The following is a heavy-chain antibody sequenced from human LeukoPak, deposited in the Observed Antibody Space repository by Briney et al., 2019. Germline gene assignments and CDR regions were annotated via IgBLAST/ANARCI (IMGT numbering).Heavy chain of an antibody. V-gene: IGHV3-30*03. CDR1: GFTFSNAC. CDR3: ARGSGYIDY. D-gene: IGHD5-12*01. CDR2: ISYHGSNK. J-gene: IGHJ4*02. Sequence: GGSLRLSCTVSGFTFSNACMSWVRQAPGKGLEWVAVISYHGSNKYYADSVKGRFTISRDNSKKTVFLQMNSLRAEDTAVYYCARGSGYIDYWGQGTLVTVSS.